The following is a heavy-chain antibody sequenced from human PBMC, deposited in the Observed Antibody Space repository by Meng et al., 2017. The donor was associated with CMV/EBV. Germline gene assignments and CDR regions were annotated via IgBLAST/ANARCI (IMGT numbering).Heavy chain of an antibody. CDR1: GYTFTGYY. CDR2: INPNSGGT. Sequence: ASAKVSCKASGYTFTGYYMHWVRQAPGQGLEWMGWINPNSGGTNYAQKVQGRVTMTRDTSISTDYMELSRLRSDDTAVYYCASHVYSSSWYTHYYYYYGMDVWGQGTTVTVSS. J-gene: IGHJ6*02. D-gene: IGHD6-13*01. CDR3: ASHVYSSSWYTHYYYYYGMDV. V-gene: IGHV1-2*02.